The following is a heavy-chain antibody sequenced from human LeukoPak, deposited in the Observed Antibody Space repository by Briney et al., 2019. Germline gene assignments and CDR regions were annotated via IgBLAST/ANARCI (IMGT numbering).Heavy chain of an antibody. J-gene: IGHJ4*02. CDR2: ISAYNGNT. Sequence: ASVKVSCKASGYTFTSYGISWVRQAPGQGLEWMGWISAYNGNTNYAQKLQGRVTMTTDTSTSTAYMGLRSLRSDDTAVYYCARVSTSFSGSYFDYWGQGTLVTVSS. V-gene: IGHV1-18*01. CDR3: ARVSTSFSGSYFDY. D-gene: IGHD1-26*01. CDR1: GYTFTSYG.